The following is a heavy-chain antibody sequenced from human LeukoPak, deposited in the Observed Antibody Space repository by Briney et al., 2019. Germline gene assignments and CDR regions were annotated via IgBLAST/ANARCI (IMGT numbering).Heavy chain of an antibody. D-gene: IGHD3-10*01. CDR1: GFTFGTYW. CDR2: INSYGNST. J-gene: IGHJ3*02. CDR3: ARDLNGSGSYGAFDI. Sequence: GGSLRLSCVGSGFTFGTYWMHWVRQAPGKGLVWVSRINSYGNSTNYADSAKGRFTISRDNAKNTLYLQMNSLRAEDTAVYYCARDLNGSGSYGAFDIWGQGTMVTVSS. V-gene: IGHV3-74*01.